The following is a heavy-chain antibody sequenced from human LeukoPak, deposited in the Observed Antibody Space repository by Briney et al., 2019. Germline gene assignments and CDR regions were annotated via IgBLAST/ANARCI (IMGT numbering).Heavy chain of an antibody. Sequence: ASVKVSCKASGYTFTSYDINWVRQATGQGLEWMGWMNPNSGNTGCAQKFQGRVTMTRNTSISTAYMELSSLRSEDTAVYYCARGRRSENVYYHYYYMDVWGKGTTVTISS. J-gene: IGHJ6*03. V-gene: IGHV1-8*01. D-gene: IGHD2/OR15-2a*01. CDR3: ARGRRSENVYYHYYYMDV. CDR2: MNPNSGNT. CDR1: GYTFTSYD.